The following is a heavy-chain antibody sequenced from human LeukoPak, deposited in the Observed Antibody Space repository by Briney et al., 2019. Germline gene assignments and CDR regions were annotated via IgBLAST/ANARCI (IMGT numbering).Heavy chain of an antibody. D-gene: IGHD1-1*01. CDR3: ARDAGTDGTYFDY. Sequence: GGSLRLSCAASGFTLSTYWMSWVRQAPGKGLEWVANIKEDGSEKYYVDSVKGRFTISRDNAKNSLFLEMNTPRAEDTAVYYCARDAGTDGTYFDYWGQGTLVTVSS. V-gene: IGHV3-7*01. CDR1: GFTLSTYW. J-gene: IGHJ4*02. CDR2: IKEDGSEK.